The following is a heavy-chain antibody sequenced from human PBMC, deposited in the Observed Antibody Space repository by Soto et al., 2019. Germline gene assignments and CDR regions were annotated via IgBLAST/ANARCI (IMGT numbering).Heavy chain of an antibody. CDR2: ISAYNGNT. D-gene: IGHD2-2*01. Sequence: QVQLVQSGAEVKKPEASVKVSCKASGYTFTSYGISWVRQAPGQGLEWMGWISAYNGNTNYAQKLPGRVTMTTDTSPSTAYMALSSLRSADTSVSYWARMGVLVPATNYYYAMDVWGQGTRVTVPS. J-gene: IGHJ6*01. V-gene: IGHV1-18*01. CDR1: GYTFTSYG. CDR3: ARMGVLVPATNYYYAMDV.